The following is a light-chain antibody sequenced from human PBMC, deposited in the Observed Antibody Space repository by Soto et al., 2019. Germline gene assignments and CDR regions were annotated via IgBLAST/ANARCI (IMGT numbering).Light chain of an antibody. CDR2: GAS. J-gene: IGKJ1*01. CDR1: QSVTNTY. Sequence: EIVLTQSPGTLSLSPGERATLSYRASQSVTNTYLAWYQHKPGQAPRLLIYGASSRASGIPDRFSGSGSGTDFTLTISRLEPEDFAVYYCQQRETFGQGTKVEIK. V-gene: IGKV3-20*01. CDR3: QQRET.